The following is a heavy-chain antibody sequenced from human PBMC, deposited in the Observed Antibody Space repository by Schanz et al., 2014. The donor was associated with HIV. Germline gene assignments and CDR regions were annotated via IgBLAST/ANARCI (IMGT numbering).Heavy chain of an antibody. D-gene: IGHD3-10*01. CDR3: ARGASVAARGWFDP. J-gene: IGHJ5*02. CDR2: INPNSGAT. CDR1: GYTFSGHY. V-gene: IGHV1-2*02. Sequence: QVHMVQSGAEVKKPGASVTVSCNVSGYTFSGHYMHWIRQAPGQGLEWMGWINPNSGATQYAQKFQDRVTMTREKSISTVYMGLTSLTPDDTAVYFCARGASVAARGWFDPWGQGTLIIVSS.